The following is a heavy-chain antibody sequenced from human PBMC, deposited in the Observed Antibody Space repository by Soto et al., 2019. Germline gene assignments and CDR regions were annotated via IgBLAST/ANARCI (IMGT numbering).Heavy chain of an antibody. CDR2: ISVYNYNT. J-gene: IGHJ4*02. CDR3: ARGGGYYGSGTYSFDY. CDR1: GYTFSNYG. V-gene: IGHV1-18*01. D-gene: IGHD3-10*01. Sequence: QVQLVQSGAEVKKPGASVKVSCKTSGYTFSNYGIAWVRQAPGQGLEWMGWISVYNYNTNYAQKLQGRVTMTRDISTSTAYMGLRSLISDDTAVYYCARGGGYYGSGTYSFDYWGQGTLVTVSA.